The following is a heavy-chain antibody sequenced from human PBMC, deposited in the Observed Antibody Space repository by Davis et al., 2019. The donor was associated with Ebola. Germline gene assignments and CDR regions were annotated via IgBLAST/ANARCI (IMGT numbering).Heavy chain of an antibody. CDR2: INPSGGST. CDR1: GYTFTSYY. Sequence: ASVKVSCKASGYTFTSYYMHWVRQAPGQGLEWMGIINPSGGSTSYAQKFQGRVTMTRDTSTSTAYMELSSLRSEDTAVYYCARDAAVAGPDYWGQGTLVTVSS. V-gene: IGHV1-46*01. D-gene: IGHD6-19*01. J-gene: IGHJ4*02. CDR3: ARDAAVAGPDY.